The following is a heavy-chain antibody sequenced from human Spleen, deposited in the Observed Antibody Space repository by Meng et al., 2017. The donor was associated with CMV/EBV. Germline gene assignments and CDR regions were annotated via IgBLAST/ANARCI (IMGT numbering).Heavy chain of an antibody. V-gene: IGHV1-18*01. D-gene: IGHD7-27*01. J-gene: IGHJ6*02. Sequence: ASVKVSCKASGYTFTNYGISWVRQAPGQGLEWMGWITAYNGDSASAPMLQGRVTMTTDTSTSTVYLELRNLRFEDTAIYYCARSLGSYYYYGLDFWGPGTTVTVSS. CDR2: ITAYNGDS. CDR3: ARSLGSYYYYGLDF. CDR1: GYTFTNYG.